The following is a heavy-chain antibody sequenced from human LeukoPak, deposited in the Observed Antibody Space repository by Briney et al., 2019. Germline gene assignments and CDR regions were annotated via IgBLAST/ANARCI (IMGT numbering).Heavy chain of an antibody. CDR1: GFTFSSYG. CDR3: ARDPGYSSSWYEIHYYMDV. J-gene: IGHJ6*03. V-gene: IGHV3-33*01. Sequence: GGSLRLSCAASGFTFSSYGMHWVRQAPGKGLEWVAVIWYDGSNKYYADYVKGRFTISRDNSKNTLYLQMKSLRAEDTAVYYCARDPGYSSSWYEIHYYMDVWGKGTTVTVSS. D-gene: IGHD6-13*01. CDR2: IWYDGSNK.